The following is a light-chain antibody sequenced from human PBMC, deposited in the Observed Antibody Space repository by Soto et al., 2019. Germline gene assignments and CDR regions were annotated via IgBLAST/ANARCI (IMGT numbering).Light chain of an antibody. CDR2: DVS. CDR1: QSVSTN. CDR3: QQYNNWPRT. J-gene: IGKJ1*01. Sequence: EIVMTQSPATLSVSPGERATLSCRASQSVSTNLAWYQQKPGQAPRLLIHDVSTRATGIPARFSGSGSGTEFTLTITSLQSEDFAIYYCQQYNNWPRTFGRGTKVESK. V-gene: IGKV3-15*01.